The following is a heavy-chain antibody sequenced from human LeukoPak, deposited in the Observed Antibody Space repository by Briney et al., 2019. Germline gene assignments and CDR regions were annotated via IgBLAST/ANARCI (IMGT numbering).Heavy chain of an antibody. CDR3: ARGGKVFPPDY. J-gene: IGHJ4*02. Sequence: ASVKVSCKASGYTFTDYYLHWVRQAPGQGLEWMGWINPNSGDTDYAQKFQGRVTMTRDMSTSTVYMELSSLRSEDTAVYYCARGGKVFPPDYWGQGTLVTVSS. CDR1: GYTFTDYY. V-gene: IGHV1-2*02. D-gene: IGHD3-10*01. CDR2: INPNSGDT.